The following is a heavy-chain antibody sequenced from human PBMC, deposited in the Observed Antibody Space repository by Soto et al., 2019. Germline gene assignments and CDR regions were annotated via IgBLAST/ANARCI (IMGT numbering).Heavy chain of an antibody. J-gene: IGHJ2*01. CDR3: ARTPVAARPYVWYFDL. Sequence: KSGPTLVNPTQTLTLTCTFSGFSLSTSGMCVSWIRQPPGKALEWLALIDWDDDKYYSTSLKTRLTISKDTSKNQVVLTMTNMDPVDTATYYCARTPVAARPYVWYFDLWGRGTLVTVSS. D-gene: IGHD6-6*01. CDR1: GFSLSTSGMC. CDR2: IDWDDDK. V-gene: IGHV2-70*01.